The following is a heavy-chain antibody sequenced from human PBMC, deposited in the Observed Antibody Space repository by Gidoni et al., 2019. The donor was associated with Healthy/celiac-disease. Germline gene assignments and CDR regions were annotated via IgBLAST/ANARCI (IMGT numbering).Heavy chain of an antibody. CDR1: GFTFSSYS. CDR3: ARDGLGTFDY. Sequence: EVQLVEPGGGLVKPGGSLRLSCAASGFTFSSYSMTWVRQAPGKGLEWVSSIISSSSYIYYADSVKGRFTISRDNAKNSLYLQMNSLRAEDTAVYYCARDGLGTFDYWGQGTLVTVSS. D-gene: IGHD5-12*01. J-gene: IGHJ4*02. CDR2: IISSSSYI. V-gene: IGHV3-21*01.